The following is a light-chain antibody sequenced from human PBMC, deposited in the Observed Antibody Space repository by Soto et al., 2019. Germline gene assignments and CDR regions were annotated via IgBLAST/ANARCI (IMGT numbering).Light chain of an antibody. CDR3: QQYNNWPLT. V-gene: IGKV3-15*01. CDR2: GAF. CDR1: QSVSSD. J-gene: IGKJ4*01. Sequence: ERVMTQAPATLSVSPGERATLSCRASQSVSSDLAWYQRKPGQGPRLLIYGAFNRAAGVPARLSGSGSGTEFTVTISSLQSEDFAVYYCQQYNNWPLTFGGGTKVEIK.